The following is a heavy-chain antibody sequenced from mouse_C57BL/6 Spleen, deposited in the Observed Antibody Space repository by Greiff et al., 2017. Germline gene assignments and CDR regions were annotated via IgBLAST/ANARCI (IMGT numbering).Heavy chain of an antibody. J-gene: IGHJ1*03. Sequence: VQLQQSGGGLVKPGGSLKLSCAASGFTFSDYGMHWVRQAPEKGLEWVAYISSGSSTIYYADTVKGRFTISRDNAKNTLFLQMTSLRSEDTAMYYCARYYYGSSYGYFDVWGTGTTVTVSS. D-gene: IGHD1-1*01. CDR1: GFTFSDYG. V-gene: IGHV5-17*01. CDR2: ISSGSSTI. CDR3: ARYYYGSSYGYFDV.